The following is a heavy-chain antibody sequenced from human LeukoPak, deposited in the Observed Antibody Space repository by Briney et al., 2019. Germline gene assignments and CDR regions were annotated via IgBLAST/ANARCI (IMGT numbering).Heavy chain of an antibody. Sequence: GGSLRLSCAASGFTFSSYWMHWVRQAPGKGLVWVSRINTDGSSTSYADSVKGRFTISRDNAKNTLYLQMNSLRAEDTAVYYCARDPYGSGYYFDYWGQGTLVTVSS. V-gene: IGHV3-74*01. CDR2: INTDGSST. D-gene: IGHD3-10*01. J-gene: IGHJ4*02. CDR1: GFTFSSYW. CDR3: ARDPYGSGYYFDY.